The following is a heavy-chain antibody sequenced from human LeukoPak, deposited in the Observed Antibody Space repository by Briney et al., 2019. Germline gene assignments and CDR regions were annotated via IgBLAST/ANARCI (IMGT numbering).Heavy chain of an antibody. CDR3: VRDYFCSGGTCDDCFDP. J-gene: IGHJ5*02. CDR1: GYTFTNYG. V-gene: IGHV1-18*01. Sequence: GASVTVSCKAFGYTFTNYGISWVRQAPGQGLEWMAWISTYDHDTNYAQKFRGRVTMTTDTSTSTAYMELRSLGSDDTAVYYCVRDYFCSGGTCDDCFDPWGQGTLVTVSS. D-gene: IGHD2-15*01. CDR2: ISTYDHDT.